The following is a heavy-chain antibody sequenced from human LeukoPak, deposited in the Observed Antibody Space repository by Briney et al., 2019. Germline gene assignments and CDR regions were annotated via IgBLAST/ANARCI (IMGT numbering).Heavy chain of an antibody. Sequence: PSETLSLTCTVSGGSISSSSYYWGWIRQPPGKGLEWIGSIYYSGSTYYNPSLKSRVTISVDTSKNQFSLKLSSVTAADTAVYYCARAQSIAAAGAAATFDYWGQGTLVTVSS. V-gene: IGHV4-39*01. J-gene: IGHJ4*02. CDR2: IYYSGST. CDR3: ARAQSIAAAGAAATFDY. D-gene: IGHD6-13*01. CDR1: GGSISSSSYY.